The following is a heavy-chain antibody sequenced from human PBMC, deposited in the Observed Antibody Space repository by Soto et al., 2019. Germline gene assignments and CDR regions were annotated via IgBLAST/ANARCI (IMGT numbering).Heavy chain of an antibody. Sequence: PGGSLRLSCVPSGFTFSTYRINLLRQAPEKGLEWVSAIIGSGGSTYYADSVKGRFTISRDNSKNTLYLQMNSLRAEDTAVYYCARDRGYSSESWGQGTLVTVSS. CDR1: GFTFSTYR. D-gene: IGHD6-19*01. CDR3: ARDRGYSSES. J-gene: IGHJ5*02. V-gene: IGHV3-23*01. CDR2: IIGSGGST.